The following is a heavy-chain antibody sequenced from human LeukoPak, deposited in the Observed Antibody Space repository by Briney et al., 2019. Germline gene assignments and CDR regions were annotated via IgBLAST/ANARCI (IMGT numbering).Heavy chain of an antibody. Sequence: GGSLRLSRAASGFTFSSYSMNWVRQAPGKGLEWVSSISSSSSYIYYADSVKGRFTISRDNSKNTLFLQMTSLRAEDTAVYYCAKHPGDFTGIVNYYYMDLWGKGTTVTVSS. J-gene: IGHJ6*03. CDR1: GFTFSSYS. D-gene: IGHD1-26*01. CDR3: AKHPGDFTGIVNYYYMDL. CDR2: ISSSSSYI. V-gene: IGHV3-21*01.